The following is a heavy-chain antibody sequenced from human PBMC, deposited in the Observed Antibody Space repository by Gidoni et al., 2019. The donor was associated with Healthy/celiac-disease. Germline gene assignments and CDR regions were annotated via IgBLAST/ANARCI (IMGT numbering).Heavy chain of an antibody. V-gene: IGHV3-23*01. Sequence: EVQLLESGGGLVQPGGSLRLSCAASGFTFRSYAMSWVRQAPGKGLEWVSAISVSGGSTYYADSVKGRFTISRDNSTNTLYLQMNSLRAEDTAVYYCAKFVGVVPAAMDPREVTVTDYWGQGTLVTVSS. CDR2: ISVSGGST. J-gene: IGHJ4*02. D-gene: IGHD2-2*01. CDR3: AKFVGVVPAAMDPREVTVTDY. CDR1: GFTFRSYA.